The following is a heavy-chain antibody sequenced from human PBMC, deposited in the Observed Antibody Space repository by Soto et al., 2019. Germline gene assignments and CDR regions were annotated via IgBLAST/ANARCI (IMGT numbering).Heavy chain of an antibody. V-gene: IGHV4-59*08. CDR3: ARRYCSGGSCYSNWFDP. CDR2: IYYSGST. CDR1: GGSISSYY. Sequence: TLSLTCTVSGGSISSYYWSWIRQPPGKGLEWIGYIYYSGSTNYNPSLKSRVTISVDTSKNQFSLKLSSVTAADTAVYYCARRYCSGGSCYSNWFDPWGQGTLVTVSS. J-gene: IGHJ5*02. D-gene: IGHD2-15*01.